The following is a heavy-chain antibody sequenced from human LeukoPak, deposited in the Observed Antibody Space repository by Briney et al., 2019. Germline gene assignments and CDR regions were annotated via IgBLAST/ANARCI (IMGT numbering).Heavy chain of an antibody. J-gene: IGHJ4*02. V-gene: IGHV3-23*01. Sequence: PGGSLRLSCAASGFTFSSYAMSWVRQAPGKGLEWVSTISGSGDSTYYTDSVKGHFTISRDNSKNTLYLQMNSLRAEDTAVYYCAKAGAVVVVAAKYFDYWGQGTLVTVSS. D-gene: IGHD2-15*01. CDR1: GFTFSSYA. CDR3: AKAGAVVVVAAKYFDY. CDR2: ISGSGDST.